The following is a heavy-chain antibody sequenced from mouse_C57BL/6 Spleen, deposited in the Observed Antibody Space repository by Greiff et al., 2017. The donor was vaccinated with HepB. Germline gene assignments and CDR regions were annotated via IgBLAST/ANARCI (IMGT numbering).Heavy chain of an antibody. J-gene: IGHJ3*01. V-gene: IGHV14-4*01. Sequence: VQLQQSGAELVRPGASVKLSCTASGFNIKDDYMHWVKQRPEQGLEWIGRIDPENGDTEYASKFQGKATITADTSSNTAYLQLSSLTSEDTAVYYCTTEYGWVAYWGQGTLVTVSA. CDR1: GFNIKDDY. CDR3: TTEYGWVAY. CDR2: IDPENGDT. D-gene: IGHD5-1*01.